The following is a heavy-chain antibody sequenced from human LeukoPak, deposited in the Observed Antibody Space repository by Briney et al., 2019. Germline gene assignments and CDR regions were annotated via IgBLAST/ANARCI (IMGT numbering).Heavy chain of an antibody. Sequence: SETLSLTCTVSGGSISSSSYYWGWIRQPPGKGLEWIGSIYYSGSTYYNPSLKSRVTISVDTSKNQFSLKLSSVTAADTAVYYSARDGGNSPYDAFDIWGQGTMVTVSS. CDR1: GGSISSSSYY. CDR2: IYYSGST. J-gene: IGHJ3*02. CDR3: ARDGGNSPYDAFDI. D-gene: IGHD4-23*01. V-gene: IGHV4-39*07.